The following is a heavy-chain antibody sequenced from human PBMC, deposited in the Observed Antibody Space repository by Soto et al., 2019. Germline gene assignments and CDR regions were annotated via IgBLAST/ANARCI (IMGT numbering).Heavy chain of an antibody. V-gene: IGHV1-8*01. J-gene: IGHJ4*02. CDR1: GYTFTSYE. D-gene: IGHD3-10*01. CDR2: MNPNSGDT. Sequence: QVQLVQSGAEVKKPGASVKVSCKASGYTFTSYEINWVRQATGQGLEWMGWMNPNSGDTGYAQKFQGRVTMTRNTSISTAYMELSSRRSEDTAVYYCARGELLWLGELLRWGQGTLVTVSS. CDR3: ARGELLWLGELLR.